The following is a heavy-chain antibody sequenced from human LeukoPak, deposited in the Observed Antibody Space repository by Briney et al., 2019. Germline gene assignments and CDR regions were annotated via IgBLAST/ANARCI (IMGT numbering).Heavy chain of an antibody. Sequence: ASVKVSCKASGYTFTGYYMHWVRQAPGQGLEWMGWISAYNGNTNYAQKLQGRVTMTTDTSTSTAYMELRSLRSDDTAVYYCARVIAGYFDYWGQGTLVTVSS. CDR3: ARVIAGYFDY. V-gene: IGHV1-18*04. D-gene: IGHD2-15*01. J-gene: IGHJ4*02. CDR1: GYTFTGYY. CDR2: ISAYNGNT.